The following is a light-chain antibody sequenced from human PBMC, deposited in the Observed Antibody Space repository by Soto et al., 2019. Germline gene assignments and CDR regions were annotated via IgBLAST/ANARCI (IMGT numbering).Light chain of an antibody. V-gene: IGKV1-39*01. CDR1: QTISTW. CDR2: GTS. Sequence: DIQVTQSPPTLSASVGDRVTITCRASQTISTWMAWYQQKPGKAPNLLIYGTSGVHSGVPSRFSGSGSGTDFNLTISSLQREDFATYYCQQSYSSSWTFGQGTKVDIK. J-gene: IGKJ1*01. CDR3: QQSYSSSWT.